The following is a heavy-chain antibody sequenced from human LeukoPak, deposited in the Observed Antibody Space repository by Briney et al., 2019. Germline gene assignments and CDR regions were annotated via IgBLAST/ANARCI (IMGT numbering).Heavy chain of an antibody. CDR2: ISYDGSNK. Sequence: PGGSLRPSCAASGFTFSSYAMHWVRQAPGKGLEWVAVISYDGSNKYYADSVKGRFTISRDNSKNTLYLQMNSLRAEDTAVYYCARHYDSSGYYSGPFDYWGQGTLVTVSS. CDR3: ARHYDSSGYYSGPFDY. V-gene: IGHV3-30*04. D-gene: IGHD3-22*01. CDR1: GFTFSSYA. J-gene: IGHJ4*02.